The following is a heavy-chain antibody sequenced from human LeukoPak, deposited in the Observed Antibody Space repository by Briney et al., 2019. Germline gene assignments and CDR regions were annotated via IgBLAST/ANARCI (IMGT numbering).Heavy chain of an antibody. J-gene: IGHJ6*03. D-gene: IGHD6-13*01. CDR2: INHSGST. CDR1: GGSLSGYY. CDR3: ARHVRVSFGYYYMDV. V-gene: IGHV4-34*01. Sequence: SETLSLTCAVYGGSLSGYYWSWIRQPPGKGLEWIGEINHSGSTNYNPSLKSRVTISVDTSKNQFSLKLSSVTAADTAVYYCARHVRVSFGYYYMDVWGKGTTVTISS.